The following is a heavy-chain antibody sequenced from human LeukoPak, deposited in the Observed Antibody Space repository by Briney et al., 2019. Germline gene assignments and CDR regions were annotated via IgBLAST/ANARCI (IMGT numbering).Heavy chain of an antibody. J-gene: IGHJ6*03. Sequence: ASVKVSCKTSGYSSTTYGLSWVRQAPGQGLEWMGGIIPILGTANYAQKFQGRVTITADKSTSTAYMELSSLRSEDTAVYYCARVESSSPYYYYYMDVWGKGTTVTVSS. CDR3: ARVESSSPYYYYYMDV. CDR2: IIPILGTA. V-gene: IGHV1-69*10. D-gene: IGHD6-6*01. CDR1: GYSSTTYG.